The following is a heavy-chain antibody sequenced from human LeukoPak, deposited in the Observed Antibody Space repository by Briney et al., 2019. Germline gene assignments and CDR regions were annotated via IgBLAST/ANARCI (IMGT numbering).Heavy chain of an antibody. D-gene: IGHD3-22*01. Sequence: ASVKVSCKAYGYTFTSYGINWLRQAPGQGPEWMGWISAYNGNTKYAQNLQGRVTMTTDTSTSTAYMELRSLRSDDTAVYYCARDKPPYYDSSGYYSEGYDYWGQGTLVTVSS. J-gene: IGHJ4*02. V-gene: IGHV1-18*01. CDR2: ISAYNGNT. CDR1: GYTFTSYG. CDR3: ARDKPPYYDSSGYYSEGYDY.